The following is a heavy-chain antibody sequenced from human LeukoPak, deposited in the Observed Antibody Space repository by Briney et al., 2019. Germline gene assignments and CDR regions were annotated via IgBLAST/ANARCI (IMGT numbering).Heavy chain of an antibody. Sequence: ASVKVSCKASGGTFSSYAISWVRQAPGQGLEWMGWINPNSGGTNYAQKFQGRVTMTRDTSISTAYMELSRLRSDDTAVYYCARDLQQLVAEYFQHWGQGTLVTVSS. CDR2: INPNSGGT. CDR3: ARDLQQLVAEYFQH. V-gene: IGHV1-2*02. D-gene: IGHD6-13*01. CDR1: GGTFSSYA. J-gene: IGHJ1*01.